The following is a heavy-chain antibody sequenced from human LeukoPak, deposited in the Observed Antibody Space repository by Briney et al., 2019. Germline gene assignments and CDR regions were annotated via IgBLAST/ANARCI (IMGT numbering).Heavy chain of an antibody. D-gene: IGHD1-26*01. CDR2: ISGSGGST. J-gene: IGHJ4*02. CDR1: GFTFEDYA. Sequence: GGSLRLSCAASGFTFEDYAMHWVRQAPGKGLEWVSSISGSGGSTYYADSVKGRFTISRDNSKNTLYLQMNSLRAEDTAIHYCAKSRGSYWVPEFDYWGQGTLVTVSS. CDR3: AKSRGSYWVPEFDY. V-gene: IGHV3-23*01.